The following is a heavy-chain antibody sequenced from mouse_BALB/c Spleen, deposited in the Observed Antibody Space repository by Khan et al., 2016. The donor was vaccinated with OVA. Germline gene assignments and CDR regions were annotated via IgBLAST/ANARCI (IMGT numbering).Heavy chain of an antibody. J-gene: IGHJ2*01. D-gene: IGHD1-1*01. Sequence: QVQLKESGPGLVAPSQSLSITCTVSGFSLTDYGVSWIRQPPGKGLEWLGAIWGGGSTYYNSALKSRLRISKDNSKSQVFLTMNSLQIDDTALYYCAKEDYGSSSFEYWGPGTTLTVSS. CDR1: GFSLTDYG. V-gene: IGHV2-6-5*01. CDR2: IWGGGST. CDR3: AKEDYGSSSFEY.